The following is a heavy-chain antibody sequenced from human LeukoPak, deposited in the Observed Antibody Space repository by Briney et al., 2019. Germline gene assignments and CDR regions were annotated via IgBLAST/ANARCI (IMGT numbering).Heavy chain of an antibody. D-gene: IGHD6-19*01. CDR3: ARSNSSGWYPIDDFDY. CDR1: GYTFTGYY. J-gene: IGHJ4*02. V-gene: IGHV1-2*06. CDR2: INPNSGGT. Sequence: ASVKVSCKASGYTFTGYYMRWVRQAPGQGLEWMGRINPNSGGTNYAQKFQGRVTMTRDTSISTAYMELSRLRSDDTAVYYCARSNSSGWYPIDDFDYWGQGTLVTVSS.